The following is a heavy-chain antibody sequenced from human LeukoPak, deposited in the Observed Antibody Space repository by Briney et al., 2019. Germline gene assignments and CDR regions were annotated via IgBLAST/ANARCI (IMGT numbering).Heavy chain of an antibody. CDR2: IYYSGST. CDR1: GGSISSYY. D-gene: IGHD1-14*01. J-gene: IGHJ3*02. V-gene: IGHV4-59*01. CDR3: AREKGGNAFDI. Sequence: SESLSLTCTVSGGSISSYYWSWIRQPPGKGLEWIGYIYYSGSTNYNPSLKSRVTISVDTSKNQFSLKLSSVTAADTAVYYCAREKGGNAFDIWGQGTMVTVSS.